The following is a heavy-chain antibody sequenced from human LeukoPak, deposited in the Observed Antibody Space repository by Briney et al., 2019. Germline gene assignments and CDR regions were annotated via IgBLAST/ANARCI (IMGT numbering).Heavy chain of an antibody. V-gene: IGHV4-59*01. J-gene: IGHJ4*02. Sequence: SETLSLTCTVSGGSISSYYWSWIRQPPGKGLEWIGYIYYSGSTKYNPSLKSRVAISVDTSKNQFSLKLSSVTAADTAVYYCAREVVAAAGTVDYWGQGALVTVSS. CDR1: GGSISSYY. CDR3: AREVVAAAGTVDY. CDR2: IYYSGST. D-gene: IGHD6-13*01.